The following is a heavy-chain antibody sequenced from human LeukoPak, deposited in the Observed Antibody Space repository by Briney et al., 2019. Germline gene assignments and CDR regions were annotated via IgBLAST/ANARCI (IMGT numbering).Heavy chain of an antibody. CDR3: ARRALRYCSSTSCPAQYYGVDV. CDR2: IKEDGSEK. D-gene: IGHD2-2*01. J-gene: IGHJ6*04. CDR1: GFIFSSYW. V-gene: IGHV3-7*03. Sequence: GGSLRLSCAASGFIFSSYWMSWVRQAPGKGLEWVANIKEDGSEKYYVDSVKGRFTISRDNAKNSLYPQTNSLRAEDTAVYYCARRALRYCSSTSCPAQYYGVDVWGKGTTVTVSS.